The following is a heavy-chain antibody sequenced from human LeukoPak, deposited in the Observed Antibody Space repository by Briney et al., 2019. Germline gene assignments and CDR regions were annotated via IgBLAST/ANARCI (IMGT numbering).Heavy chain of an antibody. V-gene: IGHV4-39*01. CDR1: GGSISSSSYY. D-gene: IGHD3-9*01. CDR3: ARHVLDILTGYYPYYFDY. Sequence: SETLSLTCTVSGGSISSSSYYWGWIRQPPGKGLEWIGSIYYSGSTYYNPSLKSRVTISVDTSKNQFSLKLSSVTAADTAVYYCARHVLDILTGYYPYYFDYWGQGTLVTVSS. J-gene: IGHJ4*02. CDR2: IYYSGST.